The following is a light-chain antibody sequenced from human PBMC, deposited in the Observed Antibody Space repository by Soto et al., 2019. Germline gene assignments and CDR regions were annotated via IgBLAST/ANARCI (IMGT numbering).Light chain of an antibody. CDR3: QQSYSTPWT. CDR1: QSISSY. Sequence: DIQITQYPCSLSASVGDRVTITCRASQSISSYLNWYQQKPGKAPKLLIYAASSLQSGVPSRFSGSGSGADFTLTISRLQPEDFATYYCQQSYSTPWTFGQGTKVDIK. CDR2: AAS. V-gene: IGKV1-39*01. J-gene: IGKJ1*01.